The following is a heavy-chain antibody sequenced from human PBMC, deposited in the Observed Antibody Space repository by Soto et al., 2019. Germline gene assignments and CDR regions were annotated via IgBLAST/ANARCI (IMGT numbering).Heavy chain of an antibody. V-gene: IGHV3-21*01. CDR1: GFTFSSYG. Sequence: EVQLVESGGGLVKPGGSLRLSCAASGFTFSSYGMNWVRQAPGKGLEWVSSISSGSSFIYYADSVKGRFTISRDNAKNSLYLELNSLRVGETAFFYWARERLGGYSVDPGDYWGQGTLVAVS. CDR2: ISSGSSFI. CDR3: ARERLGGYSVDPGDY. D-gene: IGHD2-21*01. J-gene: IGHJ4*02.